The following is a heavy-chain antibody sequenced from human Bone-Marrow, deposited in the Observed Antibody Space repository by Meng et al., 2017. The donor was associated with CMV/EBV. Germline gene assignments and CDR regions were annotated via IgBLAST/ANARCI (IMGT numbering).Heavy chain of an antibody. J-gene: IGHJ6*02. D-gene: IGHD6-6*01. V-gene: IGHV4-61*01. CDR3: ARTYSSSSYYYYGMDV. CDR2: IYYSGST. CDR1: GGSVSSGSYY. Sequence: SETLSLTCTVSGGSVSSGSYYWSWIRQPPGKGLEWIGYIYYSGSTNYNPSLKSRVTISVDTSKNQFSLKLSSVTAADTAVYYCARTYSSSSYYYYGMDVWGQGTTVTVSS.